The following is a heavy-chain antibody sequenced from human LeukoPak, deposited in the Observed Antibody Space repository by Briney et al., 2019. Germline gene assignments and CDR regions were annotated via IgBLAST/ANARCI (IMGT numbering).Heavy chain of an antibody. Sequence: SVKVSCKASGGTFSSYAISWVRQAPGQGLEWMGGIIPIFGTANYAQKFQGRVTITTAESTSAAYMELSSLRSEDTAVYYCARARSRLEGYYYMDVWGKGTTVTVSS. V-gene: IGHV1-69*05. CDR1: GGTFSSYA. CDR2: IIPIFGTA. J-gene: IGHJ6*03. CDR3: ARARSRLEGYYYMDV. D-gene: IGHD3-3*01.